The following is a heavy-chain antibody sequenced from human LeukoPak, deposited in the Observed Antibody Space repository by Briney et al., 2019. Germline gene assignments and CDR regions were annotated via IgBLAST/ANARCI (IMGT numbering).Heavy chain of an antibody. CDR1: GLTFSDYY. Sequence: GGSLRLSCAASGLTFSDYYMSWIRQAPGKGLEWVSYIGSTTNTISYADSVKGRFTISRDQANNTLYLQMNTLRDEDTAVYYCARGPRYSFYWGQGTLVSVSS. CDR2: IGSTTNTI. J-gene: IGHJ4*02. D-gene: IGHD6-13*01. CDR3: ARGPRYSFY. V-gene: IGHV3-11*01.